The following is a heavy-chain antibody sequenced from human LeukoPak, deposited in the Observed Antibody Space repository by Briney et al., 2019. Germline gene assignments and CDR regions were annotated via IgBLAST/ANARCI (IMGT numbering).Heavy chain of an antibody. J-gene: IGHJ4*02. Sequence: GGSLRLSCAAAGFTFSSKWMSWVRQAPGKGLEWVANIKSDGSEKYYVDSVRGRFTISRDNAKNSLFLQMNSLRAEDTAVYYCARDGSGQWPIGFWGQGTLVTVSS. CDR2: IKSDGSEK. D-gene: IGHD6-19*01. CDR1: GFTFSSKW. V-gene: IGHV3-7*01. CDR3: ARDGSGQWPIGF.